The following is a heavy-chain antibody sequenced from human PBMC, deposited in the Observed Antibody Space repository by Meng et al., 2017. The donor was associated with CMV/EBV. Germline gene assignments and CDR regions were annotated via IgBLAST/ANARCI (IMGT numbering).Heavy chain of an antibody. Sequence: GGSLRLSCAASGFTFSSYGMHWVRQAPGKGLEWVAFIRYDGSNKYYADSVKGRFTISRDNSKNTLYLQMNSLRAEDTAVYYCAKGKGSRLYGMDVWVQGTTVTVSS. D-gene: IGHD1-26*01. V-gene: IGHV3-30*02. CDR1: GFTFSSYG. CDR2: IRYDGSNK. CDR3: AKGKGSRLYGMDV. J-gene: IGHJ6*02.